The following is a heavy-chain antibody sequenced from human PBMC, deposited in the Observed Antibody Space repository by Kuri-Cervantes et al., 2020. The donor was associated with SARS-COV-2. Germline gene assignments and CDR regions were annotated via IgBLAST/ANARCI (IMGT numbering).Heavy chain of an antibody. J-gene: IGHJ3*02. D-gene: IGHD3-22*01. V-gene: IGHV3-23*01. CDR1: GFTFADYA. CDR3: AKDISSGYYFDAFDI. CDR2: ISGSGGST. Sequence: GGSLRLSCAASGFTFADYAMSWVRQAPGKGLEWVSSISGSGGSTYYADSVKGRFTISRDNSKNTLYLQMNSLRAEDTAVYYCAKDISSGYYFDAFDIWGQGTMVTVSS.